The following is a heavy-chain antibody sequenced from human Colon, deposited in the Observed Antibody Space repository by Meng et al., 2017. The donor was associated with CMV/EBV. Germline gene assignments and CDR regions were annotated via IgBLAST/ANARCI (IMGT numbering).Heavy chain of an antibody. CDR3: ARDLYGIAAREPMDV. J-gene: IGHJ6*02. Sequence: ASVKVSCKASGYTFTGYYMHWVRQAPGQGLEWMGWINPNSGGTNCAQKFQGRVTMTRDTSISTAYMELSRLRSDDTAVYYCARDLYGIAAREPMDVWGQGTTVTVSS. CDR2: INPNSGGT. D-gene: IGHD6-6*01. CDR1: GYTFTGYY. V-gene: IGHV1-2*02.